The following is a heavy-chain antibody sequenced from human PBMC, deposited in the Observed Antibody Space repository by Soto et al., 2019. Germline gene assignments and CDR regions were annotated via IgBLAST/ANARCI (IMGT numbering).Heavy chain of an antibody. J-gene: IGHJ4*02. Sequence: QVQLVQSGAEVKKPGSSVKVSCKASGGTFSSYTISWVRQAPGQGLEWMGRIIPILGIANYAQKFQGRVTITADKSTSRAYRELSSLRSEDTDVYYWAREVGGIPPRYYRGQGTLVTVSS. V-gene: IGHV1-69*08. CDR1: GGTFSSYT. D-gene: IGHD5-18*01. CDR3: AREVGGIPPRYY. CDR2: IIPILGIA.